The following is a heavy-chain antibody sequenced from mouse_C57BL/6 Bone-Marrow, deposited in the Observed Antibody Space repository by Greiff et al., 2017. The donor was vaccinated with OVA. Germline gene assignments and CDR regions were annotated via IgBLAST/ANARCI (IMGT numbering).Heavy chain of an antibody. J-gene: IGHJ3*01. CDR1: GYTFTSYW. Sequence: QVQLQQPGAELVRPGPSVKLSCKASGYTFTSYWMHWVKQRPGQGLEWIGVIDPSDSYTNYNQKFKGKATLTVDTSSSTAYMQLSSLTSEDSAVYYCARNDYDPAYWGQGTLVTVSA. CDR2: IDPSDSYT. V-gene: IGHV1-59*01. D-gene: IGHD2-4*01. CDR3: ARNDYDPAY.